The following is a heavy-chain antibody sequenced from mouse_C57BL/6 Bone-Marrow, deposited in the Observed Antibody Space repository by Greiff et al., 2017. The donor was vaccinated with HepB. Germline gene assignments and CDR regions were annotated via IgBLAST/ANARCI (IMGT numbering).Heavy chain of an antibody. CDR2: IYPGDGDT. J-gene: IGHJ2*01. Sequence: QVQLQQSGPELVKPGASVKISCKASGYAFSSSWMNWVKQRPGKGLEWIGRIYPGDGDTNYNGKVKGTATLTTVKASSTAYLQLSSLTSEDSAVYFYARAFTTVVYFDYWGQGTTLTVSS. CDR3: ARAFTTVVYFDY. CDR1: GYAFSSSW. V-gene: IGHV1-82*01. D-gene: IGHD1-1*01.